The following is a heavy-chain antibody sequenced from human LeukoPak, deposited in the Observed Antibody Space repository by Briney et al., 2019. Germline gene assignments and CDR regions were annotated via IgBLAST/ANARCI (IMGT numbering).Heavy chain of an antibody. CDR3: ARSSSGCYNVVDY. D-gene: IGHD3-22*01. V-gene: IGHV3-11*06. CDR1: GFTFSDYY. Sequence: PGGSLRLSCAASGFTFSDYYMSWIRQAPGKGLEWLSYISTSSTYTNYVDSVKGRFTISRDNAKNSLYLQMNSLRAEDTAVYYCARSSSGCYNVVDYWGQGTLVTVSS. CDR2: ISTSSTYT. J-gene: IGHJ4*02.